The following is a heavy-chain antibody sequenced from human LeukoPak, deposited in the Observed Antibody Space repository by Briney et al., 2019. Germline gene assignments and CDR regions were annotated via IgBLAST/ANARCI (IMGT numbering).Heavy chain of an antibody. Sequence: QTGGSLRLSCAASGFTVSSNYMSWVRQGPGKGLEWVSVIYSGGSTYYAYSVKGRFAISRDNSKNTLYLQMNSLRAEDTAVYYCAGDSVRGGRYGMDVWGQGTTVTVSS. CDR3: AGDSVRGGRYGMDV. J-gene: IGHJ6*02. V-gene: IGHV3-53*01. CDR2: IYSGGST. D-gene: IGHD3-10*01. CDR1: GFTVSSNY.